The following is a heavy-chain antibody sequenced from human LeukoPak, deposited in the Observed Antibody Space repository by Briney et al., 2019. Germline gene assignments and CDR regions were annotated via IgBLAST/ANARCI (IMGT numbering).Heavy chain of an antibody. Sequence: GGSLRLSCEASGFTFSTYEMNWVRQTPGKGLEWVSCIGSSGSTIYYADSVKGRFTISRDNAKNSLYLQMNSLRAEDTAVYYCARGDFFKGYCSGGSCYGLDYWGQGTLVTVSS. CDR2: IGSSGSTI. CDR3: ARGDFFKGYCSGGSCYGLDY. V-gene: IGHV3-48*03. D-gene: IGHD2-15*01. CDR1: GFTFSTYE. J-gene: IGHJ4*02.